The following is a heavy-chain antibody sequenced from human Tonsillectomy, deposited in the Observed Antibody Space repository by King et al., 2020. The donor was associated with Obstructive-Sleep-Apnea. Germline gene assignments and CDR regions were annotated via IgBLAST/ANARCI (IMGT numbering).Heavy chain of an antibody. J-gene: IGHJ4*02. CDR2: IFPGDSDT. V-gene: IGHV5-51*01. Sequence: ELQLVQSGAEVKKPGESLKISCQASGYRFSNYWIAWVRQMPGKGLEWMGIIFPGDSDTTHSPSFQGQVTISADKSISTAYLHWSSLKASDTAMYYCARGGDGTLDYWGQGTLVTVSS. CDR3: ARGGDGTLDY. D-gene: IGHD1-26*01. CDR1: GYRFSNYW.